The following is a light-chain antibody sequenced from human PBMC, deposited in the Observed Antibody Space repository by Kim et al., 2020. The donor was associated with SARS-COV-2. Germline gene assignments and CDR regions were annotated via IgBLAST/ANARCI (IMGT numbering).Light chain of an antibody. Sequence: SAGQTTRITGSGDALPNQYAYWFQQKPGQAPVLVIYEDTERPSGIPERFSGSTSGTTVTLTISGVQAEDEADYYCQSSDSSDTFWVFGGGTKLTVL. V-gene: IGLV3-25*03. CDR2: EDT. J-gene: IGLJ3*02. CDR1: ALPNQY. CDR3: QSSDSSDTFWV.